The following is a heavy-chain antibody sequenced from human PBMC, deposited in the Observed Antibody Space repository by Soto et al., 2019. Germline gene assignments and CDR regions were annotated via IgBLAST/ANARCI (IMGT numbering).Heavy chain of an antibody. V-gene: IGHV1-18*01. CDR1: GYTFTSYG. Sequence: ASVKVSCKASGYTFTSYGISWVRQAPGQGLEWMGWISAYNGNTNYAQKLQGRVTMTTDTSTSTAYMELRSLRSDDTAVYYCARDFAEMATTPNPYWGQGTLVTVSS. CDR2: ISAYNGNT. D-gene: IGHD5-12*01. J-gene: IGHJ4*02. CDR3: ARDFAEMATTPNPY.